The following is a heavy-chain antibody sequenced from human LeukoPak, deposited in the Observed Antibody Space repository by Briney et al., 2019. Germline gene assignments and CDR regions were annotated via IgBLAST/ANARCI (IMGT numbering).Heavy chain of an antibody. J-gene: IGHJ4*02. CDR1: GGSISSGSYY. D-gene: IGHD4-17*01. CDR2: IYTSGST. CDR3: ARLTTVTTYYFDY. Sequence: PSQTLSFTCTVSGGSISSGSYYWSWIRQPAGKGLEWIGRIYTSGSTNYNPSLKSRVTISVDTSKNQFSLKLSSVTAADTAVYYCARLTTVTTYYFDYWGQGTLVTVSS. V-gene: IGHV4-61*02.